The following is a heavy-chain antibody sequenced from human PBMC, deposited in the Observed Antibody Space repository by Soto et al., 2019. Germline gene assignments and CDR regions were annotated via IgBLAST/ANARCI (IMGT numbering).Heavy chain of an antibody. J-gene: IGHJ4*02. Sequence: QVHLVQSGAEVKKPGASVKVSCKASGYAFTSYGMSWVRQAPGQGLEWMGWINTYNSDTNSAPRLQGRITMTTDTSTSTAYMEPRSLTSDDTAVYFCVRDGRDSWRGGNLFYFDYWGQGTLVSVSS. D-gene: IGHD2-21*01. CDR2: INTYNSDT. CDR3: VRDGRDSWRGGNLFYFDY. CDR1: GYAFTSYG. V-gene: IGHV1-18*04.